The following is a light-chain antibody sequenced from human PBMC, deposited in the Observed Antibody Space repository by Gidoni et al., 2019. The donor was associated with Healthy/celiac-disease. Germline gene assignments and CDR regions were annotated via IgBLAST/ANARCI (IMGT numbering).Light chain of an antibody. Sequence: QSALTQPASVSGSPGQSITISCTGTSSDVGSYNLVSWYQQHPGKAPKPMIYEVSKRPSGVSNRFSGSKSGNTASLTISGLQAEDEGDYYCCSYAGSSTLVFGGGTKLTVL. CDR3: CSYAGSSTLV. J-gene: IGLJ2*01. CDR1: SSDVGSYNL. V-gene: IGLV2-23*02. CDR2: EVS.